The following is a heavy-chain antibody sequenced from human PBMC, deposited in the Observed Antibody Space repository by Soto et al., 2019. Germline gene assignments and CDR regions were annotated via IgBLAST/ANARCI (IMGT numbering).Heavy chain of an antibody. J-gene: IGHJ4*02. D-gene: IGHD6-19*01. CDR1: GYTFTSYY. Sequence: ASVKVSCKSSGYTFTSYYMHWVRQAPGQGLEWMGIINPSGGSTSYAQKFQGRVTMTRDTSTSTVYMELSSMRSEDTAVYYCAREMSSGPTGVYWGQGTLVTVSS. CDR3: AREMSSGPTGVY. CDR2: INPSGGST. V-gene: IGHV1-46*01.